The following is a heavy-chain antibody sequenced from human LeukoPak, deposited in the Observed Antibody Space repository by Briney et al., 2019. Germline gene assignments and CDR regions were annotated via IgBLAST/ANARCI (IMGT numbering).Heavy chain of an antibody. V-gene: IGHV3-33*01. D-gene: IGHD3-22*01. CDR2: IWYDGSNK. Sequence: GRSLRLSCAASGFTFSGYGMHWVRQAPGKGLEWVAVIWYDGSNKYYADSVKGRFTISRDNSKNTLYLQMNSLRAEDTAVYYCARVVTMTYLDAFDIWGQGTMVTVSS. CDR3: ARVVTMTYLDAFDI. CDR1: GFTFSGYG. J-gene: IGHJ3*02.